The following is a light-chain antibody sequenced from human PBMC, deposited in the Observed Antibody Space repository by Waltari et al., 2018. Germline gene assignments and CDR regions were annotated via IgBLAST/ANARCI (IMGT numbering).Light chain of an antibody. V-gene: IGKV1-12*01. CDR2: GAS. J-gene: IGKJ1*01. CDR3: QQGDTSPPT. Sequence: EIHMTQSPSSVSASVGDRVSISCRASQDISTSLAWYQQKSGKAPSLLIYGASTLQSWVPSRFSGGGTGTDFTLTINNLHPEDFATYFCQQGDTSPPTFGPGTKVELK. CDR1: QDISTS.